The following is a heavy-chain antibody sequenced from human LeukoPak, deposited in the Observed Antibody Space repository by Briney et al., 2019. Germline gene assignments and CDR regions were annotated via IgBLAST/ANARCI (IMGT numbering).Heavy chain of an antibody. D-gene: IGHD3-22*01. J-gene: IGHJ1*01. CDR2: IKQDGSEK. CDR3: ARDSGYYDSSSNRYFQH. Sequence: GGSLRLSCAASGFTFSSYWMSWVRQAPGKGLEWVANIKQDGSEKYYVDSVKGRFTISRDNAKNSLYLQMNSLRAEDTAVYYCARDSGYYDSSSNRYFQHWGQGTLVTVSS. CDR1: GFTFSSYW. V-gene: IGHV3-7*01.